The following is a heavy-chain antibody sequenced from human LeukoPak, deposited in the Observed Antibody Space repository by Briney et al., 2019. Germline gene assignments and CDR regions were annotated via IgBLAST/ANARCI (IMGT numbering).Heavy chain of an antibody. CDR2: IYTSGST. Sequence: AEPLSHPRTVSGVSISSYYWRWLRHPAGRRLEWGGCIYTSGSTNYNPPLKSRVTMSVDTFKNQFSLKLSSVTAADTAVYYCARELVSNPPVAGSRYFDYWGQGTLVAVSS. CDR1: GVSISSYY. J-gene: IGHJ4*02. V-gene: IGHV4-4*07. CDR3: ARELVSNPPVAGSRYFDY. D-gene: IGHD6-19*01.